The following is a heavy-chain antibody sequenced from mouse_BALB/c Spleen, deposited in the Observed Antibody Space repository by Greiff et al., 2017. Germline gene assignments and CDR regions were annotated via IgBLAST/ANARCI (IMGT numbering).Heavy chain of an antibody. CDR3: ARQGGNYPYFDV. CDR2: ISSGGGST. CDR1: GFAFSSYD. J-gene: IGHJ1*01. V-gene: IGHV5-12-1*01. D-gene: IGHD2-1*01. Sequence: EVKLMESGGGLVKPGGSLKLSCAASGFAFSSYDMSWVRQTPEKRLEWVAYISSGGGSTYYPDTVKGRFTISRDNAKNTLYLQMSSLKSEDTAMYYCARQGGNYPYFDVWGAGTTVTVSS.